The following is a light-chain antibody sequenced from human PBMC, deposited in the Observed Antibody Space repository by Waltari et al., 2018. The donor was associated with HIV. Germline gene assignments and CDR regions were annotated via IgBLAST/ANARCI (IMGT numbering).Light chain of an antibody. J-gene: IGLJ1*01. CDR1: ALARQS. CDR3: QSADTGGTRV. CDR2: KDT. V-gene: IGLV3-25*03. Sequence: SFELTQPPSVSVSPGQTARITCSGDALARQSADWYQQKPGQAPVVVIYKDTERPSGIPERFSGSSAGTTVTLTINGVQAEDEADYYCQSADTGGTRVFGSGTKVTVL.